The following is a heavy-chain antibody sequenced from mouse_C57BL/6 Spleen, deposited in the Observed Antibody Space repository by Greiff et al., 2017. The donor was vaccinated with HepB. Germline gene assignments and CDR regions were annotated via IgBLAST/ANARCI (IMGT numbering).Heavy chain of an antibody. V-gene: IGHV1-42*01. Sequence: VHVKQSGPELVKPGASVKISCKASGYSFTGYYMNWVKQSPEKSLEWIGEINPSTGGTTYNQKFKAKATLTVDKSSSTAYMQLKSLTSEDSAVYYCARSGTGTWFAYWGQGTLVTVSA. CDR1: GYSFTGYY. J-gene: IGHJ3*01. D-gene: IGHD4-1*01. CDR2: INPSTGGT. CDR3: ARSGTGTWFAY.